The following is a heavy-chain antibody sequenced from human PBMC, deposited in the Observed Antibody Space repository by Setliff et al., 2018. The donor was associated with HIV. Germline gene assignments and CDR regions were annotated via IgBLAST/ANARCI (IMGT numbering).Heavy chain of an antibody. J-gene: IGHJ4*02. CDR2: IIPMFGTA. D-gene: IGHD2-15*01. CDR1: GGTFSSYG. V-gene: IGHV1-69*13. Sequence: ASVKVSCKASGGTFSSYGIKWVRQAPGQGLEWMGGIIPMFGTANYAQKFQGRVTITADESTSTVYMELTRLRSEDTAVYYCARTLGYCSGGSCYLDYWGQGTLVTISS. CDR3: ARTLGYCSGGSCYLDY.